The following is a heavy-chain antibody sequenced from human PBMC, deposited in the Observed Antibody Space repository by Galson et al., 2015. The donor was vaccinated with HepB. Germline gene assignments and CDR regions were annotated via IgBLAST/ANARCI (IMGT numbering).Heavy chain of an antibody. CDR3: AKGLEPWGGDSALPDY. V-gene: IGHV3-23*01. J-gene: IGHJ4*02. D-gene: IGHD2-21*02. CDR1: GFTFSSYA. CDR2: ISGSGGST. Sequence: SLRPSCAASGFTFSSYAMSWVRQAPGKGLEWVSAISGSGGSTYYADSVKGRFTISRDNSKNTLYLQMNSLRAEDTAVYYCAKGLEPWGGDSALPDYWGQGTLVTVSS.